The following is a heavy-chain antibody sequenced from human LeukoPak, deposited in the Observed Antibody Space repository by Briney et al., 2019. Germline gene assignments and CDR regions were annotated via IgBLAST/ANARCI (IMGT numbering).Heavy chain of an antibody. V-gene: IGHV3-9*01. D-gene: IGHD1-1*01. CDR3: VKEPTVRYYIDY. J-gene: IGHJ4*02. CDR2: ISWDSGSV. CDR1: GFTFDNYA. Sequence: GRSLRLSCAASGFTFDNYAMHWVRQAPGKGLEWVSGISWDSGSVEYADSVKGRFIISRDNAKSSLFLQMSSLRAEDTALYYCVKEPTVRYYIDYWGQGTLVTVSS.